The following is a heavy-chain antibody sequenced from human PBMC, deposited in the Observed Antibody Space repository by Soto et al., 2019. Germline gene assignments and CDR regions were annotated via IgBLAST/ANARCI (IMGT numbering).Heavy chain of an antibody. CDR1: GFSFRVNG. Sequence: EVQLLESGGGMLQPGGSLRLSCEVSGFSFRVNGVSWVRQAPGKGLEWVSSLRGADVGTYYADSVKGRFPISRDNSKDTLYLQMDDLRAEDTALYYCAKGGVIATFGGVIVPYDFDSWGQGTPVTVSS. V-gene: IGHV3-23*01. J-gene: IGHJ4*02. D-gene: IGHD3-16*02. CDR2: LRGADVGT. CDR3: AKGGVIATFGGVIVPYDFDS.